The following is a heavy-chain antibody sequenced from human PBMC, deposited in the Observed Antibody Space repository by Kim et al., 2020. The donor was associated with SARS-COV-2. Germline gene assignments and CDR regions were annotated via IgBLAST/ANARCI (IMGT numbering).Heavy chain of an antibody. V-gene: IGHV3-30-3*01. CDR1: GFTLSTYA. CDR3: ARDYYYGSGTYYIDY. Sequence: GGSLRLSCAASGFTLSTYAMHWVRQAPGKGLEWVALISDDGSKTYYADSVKGRFTISRDSSKNTLYLQMNSLRPEDTAVYYCARDYYYGSGTYYIDYWGQGTLVTVSS. CDR2: ISDDGSKT. D-gene: IGHD3-10*01. J-gene: IGHJ4*02.